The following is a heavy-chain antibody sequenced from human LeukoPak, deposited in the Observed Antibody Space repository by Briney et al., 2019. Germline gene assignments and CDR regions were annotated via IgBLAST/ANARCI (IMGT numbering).Heavy chain of an antibody. V-gene: IGHV3-30-3*01. Sequence: GGSLRLSCAASGFTFSRYAMHWVRQAPGKGLEWVAVISYDGSNKYYADSVKGRFTISRDNSKNTLYLQMNSLRAEDTAVYYCARTYCSSTSCYYYYYGMDVWGQGTTVTVSS. CDR2: ISYDGSNK. J-gene: IGHJ6*02. CDR3: ARTYCSSTSCYYYYYGMDV. D-gene: IGHD2-2*01. CDR1: GFTFSRYA.